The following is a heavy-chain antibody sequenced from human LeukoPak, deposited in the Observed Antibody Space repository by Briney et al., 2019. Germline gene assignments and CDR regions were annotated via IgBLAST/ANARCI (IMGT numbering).Heavy chain of an antibody. J-gene: IGHJ5*02. CDR3: ARSSGALVADNWFDP. Sequence: SETLSLTCTVSGGSISSYYWSWIRQPPGKGLEWIGYIYYGGSTNYNPSLKSRVTISVDTSKNQFSLKLSSVTAADTAVYYCARSSGALVADNWFDPWGQGTLVTVSS. V-gene: IGHV4-59*01. CDR2: IYYGGST. D-gene: IGHD3-10*01. CDR1: GGSISSYY.